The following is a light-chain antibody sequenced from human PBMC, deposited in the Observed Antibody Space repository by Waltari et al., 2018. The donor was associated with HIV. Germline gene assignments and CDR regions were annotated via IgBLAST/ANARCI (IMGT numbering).Light chain of an antibody. J-gene: IGLJ3*02. CDR1: VTDIDIYNF. Sequence: HSALTQPAPVSGSPGQSTTISSSGTVTDIDIYNFVPWYRQYPGLAPQLVLYGVSSRPSGVSLRFSGSKSGDTASLTISGLEAEDEADYYCSSYTPSHSLVFGGGTKLTVL. V-gene: IGLV2-14*01. CDR2: GVS. CDR3: SSYTPSHSLV.